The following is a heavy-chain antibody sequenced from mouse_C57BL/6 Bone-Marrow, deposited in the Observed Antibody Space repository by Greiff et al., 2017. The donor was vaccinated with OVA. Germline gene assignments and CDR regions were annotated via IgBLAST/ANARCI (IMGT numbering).Heavy chain of an antibody. Sequence: EVQLVESGGDLVKPGGSLKLSCAASGFTFSSYGMSWVRQTPDKRLEWVATISSGGSYTYYPDSVKGRFTISRDNAKNTLYLQMSSLKSEDTAMYYCARLGSSGYEAYWGQGTLVTVSA. J-gene: IGHJ3*01. V-gene: IGHV5-6*01. CDR1: GFTFSSYG. CDR3: ARLGSSGYEAY. D-gene: IGHD3-2*02. CDR2: ISSGGSYT.